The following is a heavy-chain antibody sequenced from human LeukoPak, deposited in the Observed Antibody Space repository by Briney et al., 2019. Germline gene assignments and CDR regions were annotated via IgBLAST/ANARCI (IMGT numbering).Heavy chain of an antibody. CDR3: ARAAAEWLVQSHYYYYYMDV. J-gene: IGHJ6*03. D-gene: IGHD6-19*01. Sequence: SETLSLTCTVSGGSISSSSYYWGWIRQPPGKGLEWIGSIYYSGSTNYHPSLKSRVTISVDTSKNQFSLELSSVTAADTAVYYCARAAAEWLVQSHYYYYYMDVWGKGTTVTVSS. CDR1: GGSISSSSYY. V-gene: IGHV4-39*07. CDR2: IYYSGST.